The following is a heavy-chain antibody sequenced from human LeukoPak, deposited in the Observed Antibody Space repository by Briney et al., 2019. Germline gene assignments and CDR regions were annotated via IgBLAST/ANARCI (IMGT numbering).Heavy chain of an antibody. V-gene: IGHV4-59*08. CDR3: ARQGRFSSSWYNFDY. CDR1: GGSISSYY. Sequence: SETLSLTCTVSGGSISSYYWSWIRQPPGKGLEWIGYIYYSGSTNYNPSLKSRVTISVDTSKSQFSLKLSSVTAADTAVYYCARQGRFSSSWYNFDYWGQGTLVTVSS. J-gene: IGHJ4*02. CDR2: IYYSGST. D-gene: IGHD6-13*01.